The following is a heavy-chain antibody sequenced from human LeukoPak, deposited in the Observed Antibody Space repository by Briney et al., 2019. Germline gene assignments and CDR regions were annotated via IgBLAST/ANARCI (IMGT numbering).Heavy chain of an antibody. CDR1: GYTFTGYY. CDR3: ARAVAVAVPGPDY. D-gene: IGHD6-19*01. CDR2: INPNSGGT. J-gene: IGHJ4*02. Sequence: ALVKVSCKASGYTFTGYYMHRVRQAPGQGLEWMGWINPNSGGTNYAQKFQGRVTMTRDTSISTAYMELSRLRSDDTAVYYCARAVAVAVPGPDYWGQGTLVTVSS. V-gene: IGHV1-2*02.